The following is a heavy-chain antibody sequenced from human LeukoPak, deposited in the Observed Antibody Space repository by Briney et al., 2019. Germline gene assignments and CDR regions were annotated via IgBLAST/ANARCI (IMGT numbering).Heavy chain of an antibody. J-gene: IGHJ3*02. D-gene: IGHD5-18*01. CDR1: GGSISSSSYY. V-gene: IGHV4-39*02. CDR3: ARDQDTAMVTVDAFDI. CDR2: IYYSGST. Sequence: SETLSLTCTVSGGSISSSSYYWGWIRQPPGKGLEWIGYIYYSGSTYYNPSLKSRVTMSVDTSKNQFSLKLTSVTAADTAVYYCARDQDTAMVTVDAFDIWGQGTMVTVSS.